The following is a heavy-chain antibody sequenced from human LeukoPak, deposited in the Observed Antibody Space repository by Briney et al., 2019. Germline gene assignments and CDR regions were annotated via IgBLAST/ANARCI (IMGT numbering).Heavy chain of an antibody. CDR1: GFTFSSYG. Sequence: PGGSLRLSCAASGFTFSSYGMHWVRQAPGKGLEWVAVISYDGSNKYYADSVKGRFTISRDNSKNTLYLQMNSLRAEDTAVYYCAKGWRFGYSGYFDYWGQGTLVTVSS. D-gene: IGHD3-16*01. CDR2: ISYDGSNK. V-gene: IGHV3-30*18. CDR3: AKGWRFGYSGYFDY. J-gene: IGHJ4*02.